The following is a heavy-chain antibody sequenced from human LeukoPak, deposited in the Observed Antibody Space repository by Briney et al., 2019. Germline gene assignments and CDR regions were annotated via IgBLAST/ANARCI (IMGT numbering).Heavy chain of an antibody. CDR2: ISWNSGSI. V-gene: IGHV3-9*01. CDR3: ARGNIAAAGIHY. J-gene: IGHJ4*02. Sequence: GGSLRLSCAASGFTFDDYAMHWVRHAPGKGLEWVSGISWNSGSIGYADSVKGRFTISRDNAKNTLYLQMNSVRAEDTAVYYCARGNIAAAGIHYWGQGTLVIVSS. CDR1: GFTFDDYA. D-gene: IGHD6-13*01.